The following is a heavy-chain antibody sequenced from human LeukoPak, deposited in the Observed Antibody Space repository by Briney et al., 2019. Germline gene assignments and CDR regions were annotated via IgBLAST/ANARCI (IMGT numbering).Heavy chain of an antibody. Sequence: GGSLRLSCAASGFTFSTYALSWVRQAPGKGLEWVSAISDSGGATYYADSVTGRFTISRDNSKNTLYLQMNSLRAEDTAVYYCAKPPRGSIGYYAHDYWGQGTLVTVSS. CDR3: AKPPRGSIGYYAHDY. CDR2: ISDSGGAT. J-gene: IGHJ4*02. V-gene: IGHV3-23*01. CDR1: GFTFSTYA. D-gene: IGHD1-26*01.